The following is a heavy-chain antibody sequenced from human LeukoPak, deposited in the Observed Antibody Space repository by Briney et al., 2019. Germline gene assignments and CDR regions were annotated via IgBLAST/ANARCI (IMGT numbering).Heavy chain of an antibody. CDR2: IYTSGST. CDR1: GGSGSSDY. V-gene: IGHV4-4*07. D-gene: IGHD1-1*01. J-gene: IGHJ2*01. CDR3: ARDGSRAGYFDL. Sequence: PSQSLSLTYTIAGGSGSSDYRSWIRQPAGKGLEWTGRIYTSGSTNSNPSLKSRVTMSVDTSKNQFSLKLSSVTAADTAVYYCARDGSRAGYFDLWGRGTLVTVSS.